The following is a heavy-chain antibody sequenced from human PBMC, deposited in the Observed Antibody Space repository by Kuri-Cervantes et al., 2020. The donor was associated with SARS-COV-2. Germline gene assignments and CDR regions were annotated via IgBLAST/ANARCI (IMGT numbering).Heavy chain of an antibody. Sequence: LRLSCTVSGGSISTYYWSWIRQPPGKGLEWIGYLYYSGSTNYNPSLKSRVTISLDTSKNQFSLKLSSVTAAGTAVYYCARRGAVAGTVPFFDYWGQGTLVTVSS. D-gene: IGHD6-19*01. CDR2: LYYSGST. J-gene: IGHJ4*02. CDR3: ARRGAVAGTVPFFDY. CDR1: GGSISTYY. V-gene: IGHV4-59*01.